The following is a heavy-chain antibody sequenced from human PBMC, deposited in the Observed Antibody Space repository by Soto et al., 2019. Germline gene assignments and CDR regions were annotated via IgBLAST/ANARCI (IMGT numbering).Heavy chain of an antibody. D-gene: IGHD6-19*01. J-gene: IGHJ6*02. CDR1: ENTFTKYY. Sequence: QVQLVQSGAEVKKPGASVKISCRPSENTFTKYYVHWVXXAPGQGLEWMGVIHPGIGNTNFAPRFQDRVTMTXXXXXXXXXXXXXXXXXXXXXXXXXXXDNSGWSLYGLDVWGQGTTVTVSS. V-gene: IGHV1-46*01. CDR3: XXDNSGWSLYGLDV. CDR2: IHPGIGNT.